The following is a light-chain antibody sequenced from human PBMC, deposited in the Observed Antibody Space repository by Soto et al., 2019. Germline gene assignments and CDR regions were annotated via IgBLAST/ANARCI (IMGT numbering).Light chain of an antibody. CDR2: LNSDGSH. CDR1: SGHSSYA. V-gene: IGLV4-69*01. Sequence: QLVLTQSPSASASLGASVKLTCTLSSGHSSYAIAWHQQQPEKGPRYLMKLNSDGSHSKGDGIPDRFSGSSSGAERYLTISSLQSEDEADYYCQTWVTGIYVFGTGIKLTVL. CDR3: QTWVTGIYV. J-gene: IGLJ1*01.